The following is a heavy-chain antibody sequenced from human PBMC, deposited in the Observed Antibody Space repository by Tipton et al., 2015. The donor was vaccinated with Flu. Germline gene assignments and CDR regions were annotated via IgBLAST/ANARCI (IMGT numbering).Heavy chain of an antibody. CDR3: ARAYKGTSTWSGFFDY. CDR1: SGSIRSTNYF. D-gene: IGHD3-3*01. J-gene: IGHJ4*02. CDR2: IYPSGTT. V-gene: IGHV4-39*01. Sequence: TLSLTCTVSSGSIRSTNYFCAWIRQPPGKRLELIGSIYPSGTTYYNPSLKSRVTISVDTSKSQFSLMLRSVTAADTAVYYCARAYKGTSTWSGFFDYWGQGTLVTVSS.